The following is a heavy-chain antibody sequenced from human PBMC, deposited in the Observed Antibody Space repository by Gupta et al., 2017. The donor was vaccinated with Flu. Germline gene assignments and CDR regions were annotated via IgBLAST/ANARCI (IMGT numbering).Heavy chain of an antibody. V-gene: IGHV4-39*01. D-gene: IGHD6-19*01. CDR1: GGTISGTYYY. CDR3: ARQASSGWYQQFVD. Sequence: GGTISGTYYYWGWIRQPPGRGLEWIGSVYNSGSTYYNPHLKSRVTISVDTSKNHFSVNLRSVAAADTAVYYCARQASSGWYQQFVDGGQGILVTVSS. J-gene: IGHJ4*02. CDR2: VYNSGST.